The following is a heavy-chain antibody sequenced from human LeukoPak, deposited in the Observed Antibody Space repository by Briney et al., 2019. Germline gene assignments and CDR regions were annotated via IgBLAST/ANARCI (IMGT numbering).Heavy chain of an antibody. J-gene: IGHJ4*02. D-gene: IGHD3-22*01. CDR2: IKQDGSEK. V-gene: IGHV3-7*01. Sequence: TGGSLRLSCAASGFTFSSYWMSWVRQAPGKGLEWVANIKQDGSEKYYVDSVKGRFTISRDNAMNSLYLQMNSLRAEDTAVYYCARDPLPYYYDSSGYYYDYWGQGTLVTVSS. CDR3: ARDPLPYYYDSSGYYYDY. CDR1: GFTFSSYW.